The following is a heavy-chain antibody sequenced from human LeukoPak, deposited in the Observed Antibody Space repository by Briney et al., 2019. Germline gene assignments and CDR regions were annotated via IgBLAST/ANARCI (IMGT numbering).Heavy chain of an antibody. Sequence: GGSLRLSCETSGFIFSNCWMTWVRQAPGKGLEWVANIKTDASEKYYADSVKGRFTISRDNAKMSLYLQMNSLRVEDTAVYYCATYSTRNAREFQSWGQGTLVTVSS. CDR1: GFIFSNCW. D-gene: IGHD4-11*01. CDR2: IKTDASEK. V-gene: IGHV3-7*01. CDR3: ATYSTRNAREFQS. J-gene: IGHJ1*01.